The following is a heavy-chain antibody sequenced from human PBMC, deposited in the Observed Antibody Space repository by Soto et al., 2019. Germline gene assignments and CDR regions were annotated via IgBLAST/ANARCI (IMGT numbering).Heavy chain of an antibody. D-gene: IGHD3-16*01. CDR3: AREGDFAAPAFDI. Sequence: QVQLQESGPGLVKPSQTLSLTCTVSGGPISSGGYYWSWIRQHPGKGLEWIGYIYYSGSTYYNPSLKSRVTISVDTSKNQFSLKLSSVTAADTAVYYCAREGDFAAPAFDIWGQGTMVTVSS. CDR1: GGPISSGGYY. CDR2: IYYSGST. J-gene: IGHJ3*02. V-gene: IGHV4-31*03.